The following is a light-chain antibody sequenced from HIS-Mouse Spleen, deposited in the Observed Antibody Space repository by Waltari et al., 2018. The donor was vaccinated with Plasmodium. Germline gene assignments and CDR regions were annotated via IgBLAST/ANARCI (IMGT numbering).Light chain of an antibody. CDR2: GAS. CDR1: QSVSSN. CDR3: QQYNNWSFT. J-gene: IGKJ3*01. Sequence: DIVMTQSPATLSVSPRERATLSCRASQSVSSNLAWYQQKPGQAPRLLIYGASTRATGIPARFIGSGSGTEFTLTISSLQSEDFAVYYCQQYNNWSFTFGPGTKVDIK. V-gene: IGKV3-15*01.